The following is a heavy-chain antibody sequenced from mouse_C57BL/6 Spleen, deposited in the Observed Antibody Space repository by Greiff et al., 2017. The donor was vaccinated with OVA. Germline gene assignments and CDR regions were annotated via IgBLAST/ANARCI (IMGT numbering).Heavy chain of an antibody. Sequence: QVQLQQSGAELVKPGASVKISCKASGYAFRSYWMNWVKPRPGKGLAWIGQLYPGAGDPNYNGKFKGKATLTADKSSSTAYMQLSSLTSEDSAVYVCAKVSLLLRWYYFDYWGQGTTLTVAS. J-gene: IGHJ2*01. CDR3: AKVSLLLRWYYFDY. D-gene: IGHD1-1*02. V-gene: IGHV1-80*01. CDR2: LYPGAGDP. CDR1: GYAFRSYW.